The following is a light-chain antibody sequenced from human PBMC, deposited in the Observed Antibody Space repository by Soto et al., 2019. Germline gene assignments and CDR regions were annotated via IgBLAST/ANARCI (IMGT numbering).Light chain of an antibody. CDR3: NSYTTSNTRQIV. V-gene: IGLV2-14*01. J-gene: IGLJ1*01. CDR2: DVS. Sequence: QSALTQPASVSGSPGQSITISCTGTSSDVGGYNYVSWYQQHPGKAPKFMIYDVSNRPSGVSARFSGSKPGNTASLTTSGLQAEDEADYYCNSYTTSNTRQIVFGTGTKVTVL. CDR1: SSDVGGYNY.